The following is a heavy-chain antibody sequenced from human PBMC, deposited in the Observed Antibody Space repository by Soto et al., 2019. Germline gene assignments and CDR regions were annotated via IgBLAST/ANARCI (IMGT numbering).Heavy chain of an antibody. CDR2: IIPMFRSA. D-gene: IGHD3-16*01. Sequence: QVQLVQSGAEVKKSGSSVKVSCKASGGTFNRFAISWVRQAPGQGLQWMGGIIPMFRSANYAQKFKGRVTITAEESTNTVYMEKTRLRSDDTAVYYCAREGGHNYGLGRGHPFDPWGQGTLVTVSS. CDR1: GGTFNRFA. V-gene: IGHV1-69*01. CDR3: AREGGHNYGLGRGHPFDP. J-gene: IGHJ5*02.